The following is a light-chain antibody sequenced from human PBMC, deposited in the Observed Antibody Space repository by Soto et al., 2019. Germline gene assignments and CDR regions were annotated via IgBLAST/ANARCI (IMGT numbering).Light chain of an antibody. J-gene: IGKJ1*01. CDR1: QSIGSW. CDR2: KAS. V-gene: IGKV1-5*03. Sequence: DIQMTQSPSTLSASVGDRVTITCRASQSIGSWLAWNQQKPGRAPKLLIYKASSLESGVPSRFSGSGSGTEFTLTISSLQPDDFATYFCQQYNSYPWTFGQGPKVEIK. CDR3: QQYNSYPWT.